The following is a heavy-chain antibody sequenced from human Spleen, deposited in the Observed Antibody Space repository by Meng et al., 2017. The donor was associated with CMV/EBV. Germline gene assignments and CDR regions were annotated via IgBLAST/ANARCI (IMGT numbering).Heavy chain of an antibody. Sequence: EVQLVESGGGLVKPGGSLRLSCAASGFTFSSYSMNWVRQAPGKGLERVSSISSSSSYIYYADSVKGRFTISRDNAKNSLYLQMNSLRAEDTAVYYCARATHCGGDCYPPNFDYWGQGTLVTVSS. V-gene: IGHV3-21*01. CDR1: GFTFSSYS. CDR3: ARATHCGGDCYPPNFDY. CDR2: ISSSSSYI. J-gene: IGHJ4*02. D-gene: IGHD2-21*02.